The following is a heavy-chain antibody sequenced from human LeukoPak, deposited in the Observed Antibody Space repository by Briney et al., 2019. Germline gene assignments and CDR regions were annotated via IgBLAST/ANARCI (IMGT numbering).Heavy chain of an antibody. CDR1: GSTFSSYS. D-gene: IGHD3-10*01. CDR3: ARVGQWFGELLAFDY. CDR2: ISSSSSYI. V-gene: IGHV3-21*01. Sequence: GGSLRLSCAASGSTFSSYSMNWVRQAPGKGLEWVSSISSSSSYIYYADSVKGRFTISRDNAKNSLYLQMNSLRAEDTAVYYCARVGQWFGELLAFDYWGQGTLVTVSS. J-gene: IGHJ4*02.